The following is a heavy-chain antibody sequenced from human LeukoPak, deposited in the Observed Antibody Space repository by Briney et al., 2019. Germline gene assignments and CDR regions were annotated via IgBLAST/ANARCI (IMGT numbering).Heavy chain of an antibody. V-gene: IGHV4-59*01. CDR3: ARITMVRGVPNYYYYYMDV. D-gene: IGHD3-10*01. Sequence: SETLPLTCTVSGGSISSYYWSWIRQPPGKGLEWIGYISYSGSTNYNPSLKSRVTISVDTSKNQFSLKLSSVTAADTAVYYCARITMVRGVPNYYYYYMDVWGKGTTVTVSS. J-gene: IGHJ6*03. CDR1: GGSISSYY. CDR2: ISYSGST.